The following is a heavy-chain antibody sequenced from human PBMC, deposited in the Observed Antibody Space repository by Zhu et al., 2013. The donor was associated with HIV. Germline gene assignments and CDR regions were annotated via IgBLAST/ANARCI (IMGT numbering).Heavy chain of an antibody. J-gene: IGHJ4*02. D-gene: IGHD3-10*01. CDR1: GFTFSSYV. CDR3: VKGGLWFNGPFDY. CDR2: ISGSGGST. Sequence: EVQLVESGGGLVQPGGSLRLSCTASGFTFSSYVMSWVRQAPGKGLEWVSGISGSGGSTYYADSVKGRFTISRDNSKDTLYLQMNSLRAEDAAVYTXVKGGLWFNGPFDYWGRGTLVTVSS. V-gene: IGHV3-23*04.